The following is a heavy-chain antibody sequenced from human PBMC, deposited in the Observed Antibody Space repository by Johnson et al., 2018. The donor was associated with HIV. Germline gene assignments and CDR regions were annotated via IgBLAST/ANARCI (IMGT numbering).Heavy chain of an antibody. D-gene: IGHD1-14*01. Sequence: VQLVESGGGVVRPGGSLRLSCAASGFTFSSYAMSWVRQAPGKGLEWVSAISGSGGSTYYADSVKGRFTISRDNSKNTLYLQMNSLRAEDTTVYFCAIMSAPEDADAFDFWGQGTMVTVSS. CDR3: AIMSAPEDADAFDF. J-gene: IGHJ3*01. CDR1: GFTFSSYA. V-gene: IGHV3-23*04. CDR2: ISGSGGST.